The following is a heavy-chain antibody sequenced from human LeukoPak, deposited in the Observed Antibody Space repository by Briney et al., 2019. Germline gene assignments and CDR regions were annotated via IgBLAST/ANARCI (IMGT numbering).Heavy chain of an antibody. CDR3: AQAALRATTLPFDF. D-gene: IGHD1-1*01. CDR1: GFTFSSYA. Sequence: GGSLRLSCAASGFTFSSYAMSWVRQAPGKGLERVSAISGSGGSTYYADSVKGRFTISRDNSKNTLYLQMISLRAEDTAVYYCAQAALRATTLPFDFWGQGTLVTVSS. V-gene: IGHV3-23*01. CDR2: ISGSGGST. J-gene: IGHJ4*02.